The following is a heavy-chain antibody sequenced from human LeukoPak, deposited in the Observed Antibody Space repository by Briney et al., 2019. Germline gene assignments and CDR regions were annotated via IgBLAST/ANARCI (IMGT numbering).Heavy chain of an antibody. CDR1: VYTLTVYC. D-gene: IGHD2-2*02. CDR2: MNPNSGGT. J-gene: IGHJ4*02. CDR3: ARNVVGDCSSTSCYTDY. Sequence: ASVKVSCKASVYTLTVYCMYWGRQAPGQGLEWMGWMNPNSGGTNYAQKFQGRVTMTRETSISTAYMELSRLRSDDTAVYYCARNVVGDCSSTSCYTDYWGQGTLVTVSS. V-gene: IGHV1-2*02.